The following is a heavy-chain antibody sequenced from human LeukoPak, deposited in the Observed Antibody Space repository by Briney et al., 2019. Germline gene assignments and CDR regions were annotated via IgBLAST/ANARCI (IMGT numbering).Heavy chain of an antibody. CDR3: ARGSLGWGSEPEYFDY. CDR1: GYTFTSYG. V-gene: IGHV1-18*01. CDR2: ISAYNDNT. D-gene: IGHD1-14*01. J-gene: IGHJ4*01. Sequence: ASVKVSCKASGYTFTSYGISWVRQAPGQGLEWMGWISAYNDNTNYAQKLQGRVAMTTDASTSTVAMELRSLRSDDTGIYYCARGSLGWGSEPEYFDYWGQGTLVTVSS.